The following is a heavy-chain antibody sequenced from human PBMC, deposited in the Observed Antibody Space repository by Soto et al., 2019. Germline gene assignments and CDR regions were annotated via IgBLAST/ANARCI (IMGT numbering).Heavy chain of an antibody. D-gene: IGHD2-21*02. CDR3: ARTLFRTTVVTPSDS. V-gene: IGHV3-30-3*01. Sequence: QVQMVESGGGVVQPGRSLRLSYAASGFTFNIYAIHWVSQAPGKGLEWVAVISYEGSNKYYADSVKGGVTISRDNSKNTVDLQMSSLRAEDTAMYYCARTLFRTTVVTPSDSWRQGTLVTVSS. CDR2: ISYEGSNK. CDR1: GFTFNIYA. J-gene: IGHJ4*02.